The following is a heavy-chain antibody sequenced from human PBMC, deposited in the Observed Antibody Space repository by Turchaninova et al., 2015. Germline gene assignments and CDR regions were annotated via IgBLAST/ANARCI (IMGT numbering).Heavy chain of an antibody. Sequence: VQLVQPGXXXRKXXAPVXDSCXAXGYTFTGYHIRWVRQAPGQGLEWMGRINPHDGGTDFAQKFQGRVTMTTDTSISTAFMDLRRLTSDDTAIYYCARRNYDFSNNFFDPWGQGTLVTASS. CDR1: GYTFTGYH. J-gene: IGHJ5*02. CDR2: INPHDGGT. V-gene: IGHV1-2*06. CDR3: ARRNYDFSNNFFDP. D-gene: IGHD3-3*01.